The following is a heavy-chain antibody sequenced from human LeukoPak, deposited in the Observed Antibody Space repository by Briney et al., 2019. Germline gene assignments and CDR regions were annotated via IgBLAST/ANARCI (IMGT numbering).Heavy chain of an antibody. J-gene: IGHJ4*02. Sequence: GGSQRLSCAVSGFTLSNYWIHWVRQAPGKRLVWVSLVSSDGATTTYADSVKGRFTISRDNVKSTVYLQMSSLRAEDTAVYYCARAVGGLLDYWGQGTLVTVSS. CDR3: ARAVGGLLDY. D-gene: IGHD2-15*01. CDR1: GFTLSNYW. V-gene: IGHV3-74*01. CDR2: VSSDGATT.